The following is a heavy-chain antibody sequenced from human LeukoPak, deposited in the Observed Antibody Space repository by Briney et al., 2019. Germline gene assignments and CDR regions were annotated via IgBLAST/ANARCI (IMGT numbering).Heavy chain of an antibody. CDR1: GFTVSSNY. Sequence: GRSLRLSCVASGFTVSSNYMNWVRQAPGKGLEWVSVIYSGGSTYYADSMKGRFTVSRDNSKNTLYLQMNSLRAEDTAVYYCARGSTEFDYWGQGTLVTVSS. CDR2: IYSGGST. J-gene: IGHJ4*02. V-gene: IGHV3-53*01. CDR3: ARGSTEFDY.